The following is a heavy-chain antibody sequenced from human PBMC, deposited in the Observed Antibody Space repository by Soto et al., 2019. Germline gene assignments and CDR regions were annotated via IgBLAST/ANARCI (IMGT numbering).Heavy chain of an antibody. CDR1: GYSISSGYY. Sequence: PSETLSLTCAVSGYSISSGYYWGWIRQPPGKGLEWIGSIYHSGSTSYNPSLKSRVTISVDTSKNQFSLKLSSVTAADTAVYYCERDQYSSSYLVSAYWGQGALVTVSS. CDR2: IYHSGST. V-gene: IGHV4-38-2*02. CDR3: ERDQYSSSYLVSAY. D-gene: IGHD6-13*01. J-gene: IGHJ4*02.